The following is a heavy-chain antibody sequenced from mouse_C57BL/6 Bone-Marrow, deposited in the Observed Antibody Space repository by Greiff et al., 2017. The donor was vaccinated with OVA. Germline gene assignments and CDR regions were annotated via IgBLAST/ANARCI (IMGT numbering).Heavy chain of an antibody. CDR1: GFTFSDFY. Sequence: EVHLVESGGGLVQPGGSLKLSCAASGFTFSDFYMYWIRQTPEKRLGWVAYISNGGGSIYYPDTVKGRFTISRDNAKNTLYLQMSRLKSEDTAMYYWARLDAMDYWGQGTSVTVSS. CDR2: ISNGGGSI. CDR3: ARLDAMDY. V-gene: IGHV5-12*01. J-gene: IGHJ4*01.